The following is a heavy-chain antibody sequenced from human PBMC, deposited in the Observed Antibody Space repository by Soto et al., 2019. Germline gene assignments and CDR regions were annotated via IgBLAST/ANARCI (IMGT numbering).Heavy chain of an antibody. CDR1: GGSISSGDYY. D-gene: IGHD4-17*01. J-gene: IGHJ6*02. CDR2: IYYSGST. CDR3: AREPTTVTTIGLYYYYGMDV. V-gene: IGHV4-30-4*01. Sequence: QVQLQESGPGLVKPSQTLSLTCTVSGGSISSGDYYWSWIRQPPGKGLEWIGYIYYSGSTYYNPSHKSRVTISVDTSKNQFSLKLSSVTAADTAVYYCAREPTTVTTIGLYYYYGMDVWGQGTTVTVSS.